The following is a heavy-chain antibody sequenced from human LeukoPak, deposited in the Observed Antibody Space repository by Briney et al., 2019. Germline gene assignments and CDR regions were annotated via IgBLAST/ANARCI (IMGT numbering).Heavy chain of an antibody. D-gene: IGHD1-26*01. CDR3: ARASLREWELLLDAFDI. CDR1: GYTFTGYY. J-gene: IGHJ3*02. CDR2: INPNSGGT. V-gene: IGHV1-2*02. Sequence: ASVKVSCKASGYTFTGYYMHWVRQAPGQGLEWMGWINPNSGGTNYAQKFQGRVTMTRDTSISTAYMELSRLRSDDTAVYYCARASLREWELLLDAFDIWGQGTTVTVSS.